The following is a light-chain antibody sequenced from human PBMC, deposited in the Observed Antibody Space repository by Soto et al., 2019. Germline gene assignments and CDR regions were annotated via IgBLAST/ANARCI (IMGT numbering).Light chain of an antibody. Sequence: EIVMTQSPATLSVSPGERATLSCRASQTISIDLAWYQHKPGQTPKLVIFGASDRAAGIPARFSGSGSGTEFTLTISSLQSEDFAVYYCHHYNNFPPYTFGQGTKLEIK. CDR2: GAS. CDR1: QTISID. J-gene: IGKJ2*01. V-gene: IGKV3D-15*01. CDR3: HHYNNFPPYT.